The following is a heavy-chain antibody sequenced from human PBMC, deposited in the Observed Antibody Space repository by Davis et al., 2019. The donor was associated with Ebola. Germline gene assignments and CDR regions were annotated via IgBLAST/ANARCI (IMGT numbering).Heavy chain of an antibody. CDR3: ARVESNYYYGMDV. CDR1: GYTFSSYD. J-gene: IGHJ6*04. Sequence: AASVKVSCKASGYTFSSYDIHWVRQAPGQGLEWMGWMNPNSGDTGYAQKFQGRVTMTRNTSISTAYMELSSLRSEDTAVYYCARVESNYYYGMDVWGKGTTVTVSS. V-gene: IGHV1-8*01. D-gene: IGHD6-6*01. CDR2: MNPNSGDT.